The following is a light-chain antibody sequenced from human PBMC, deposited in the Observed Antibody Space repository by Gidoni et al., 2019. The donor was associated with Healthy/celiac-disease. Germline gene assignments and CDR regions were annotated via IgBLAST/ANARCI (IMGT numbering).Light chain of an antibody. CDR1: QSVSSSY. V-gene: IGKV3-20*01. Sequence: IVLTQPPGTLSLSPGERATLSSRASQSVSSSYLAWYQQKPGQAPRLLIYGASSRATGIPDRFSGSGSGTDFTLTISRLEPEDFAVYYCQQYGSSSLTFGGGTKVEIK. CDR3: QQYGSSSLT. J-gene: IGKJ4*01. CDR2: GAS.